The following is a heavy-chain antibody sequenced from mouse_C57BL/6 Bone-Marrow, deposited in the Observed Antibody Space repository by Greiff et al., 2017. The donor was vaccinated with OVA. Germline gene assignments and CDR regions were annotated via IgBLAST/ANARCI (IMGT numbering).Heavy chain of an antibody. CDR1: GYTFTDYY. CDR3: ASSVAWFAY. J-gene: IGHJ3*01. Sequence: EVQLQQSGPELVKPGASVKISCKASGYTFTDYYMNWVKQSHGKSLEWIGDINPNNGGTSYNQKFKGKATLTVDKSSSTAYMELRSLTSEDSAVYYCASSVAWFAYWGQGTLVTVSA. CDR2: INPNNGGT. V-gene: IGHV1-26*01.